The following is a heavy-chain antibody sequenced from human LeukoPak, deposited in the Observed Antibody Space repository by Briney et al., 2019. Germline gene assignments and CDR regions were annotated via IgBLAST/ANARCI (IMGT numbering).Heavy chain of an antibody. CDR3: ARILSGSSSSR. CDR1: GGSFSGYY. CDR2: INHSGSN. J-gene: IGHJ4*02. Sequence: SETLSLTCAVYGGSFSGYYWSWIRQPPGKGLEWIGEINHSGSNNYNPSLKSRVTISVDTSNNQFSLKLSSVTAADTAVYYCARILSGSSSSRWGQGTLVTVSS. D-gene: IGHD6-6*01. V-gene: IGHV4-34*01.